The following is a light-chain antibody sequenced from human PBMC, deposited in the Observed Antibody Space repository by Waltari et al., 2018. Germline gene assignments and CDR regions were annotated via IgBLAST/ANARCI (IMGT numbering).Light chain of an antibody. CDR1: QTVFYSSNSKDH. V-gene: IGKV4-1*01. CDR2: WAS. Sequence: DIVMTQSPDSLAVSLGARATINCKSSQTVFYSSNSKDHLAWYQHKPGQPPRLLFYWASTRESGVPDRFSGSGSGTDFTLTISSLQAEDVAVYYCQQYYSTPQTFGQGTKVEIK. CDR3: QQYYSTPQT. J-gene: IGKJ1*01.